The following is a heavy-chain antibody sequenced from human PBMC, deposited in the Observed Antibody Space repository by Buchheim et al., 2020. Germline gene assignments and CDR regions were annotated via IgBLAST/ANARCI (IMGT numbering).Heavy chain of an antibody. D-gene: IGHD3-3*01. CDR1: GGSFSGYY. CDR2: INHSGST. CDR3: ARGDRGLRLFHY. J-gene: IGHJ4*02. Sequence: QVQLQQWGAGLLKPSETLSLTCAVYGGSFSGYYWSWIRQPPGKGLEWIGEINHSGSTNYNPSLKSRVTLSVDTSKNKFSLKLSSVTAADTAVYYCARGDRGLRLFHYWGQGTL. V-gene: IGHV4-34*01.